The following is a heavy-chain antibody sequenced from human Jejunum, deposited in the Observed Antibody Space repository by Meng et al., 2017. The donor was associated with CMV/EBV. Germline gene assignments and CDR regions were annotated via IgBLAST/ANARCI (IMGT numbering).Heavy chain of an antibody. V-gene: IGHV3-21*01. CDR1: GFTFNPYT. D-gene: IGHD3-10*01. J-gene: IGHJ4*02. CDR2: ISRSSDNI. CDR3: TRDREDFYGSNLLDF. Sequence: GFTFNPYTMTWVRQAPGKGLEWVSSISRSSDNIFYADSVKGRFTVSRDNARNSLYLQMNSLRAEDTAVYYCTRDREDFYGSNLLDFWGQGALVTVSS.